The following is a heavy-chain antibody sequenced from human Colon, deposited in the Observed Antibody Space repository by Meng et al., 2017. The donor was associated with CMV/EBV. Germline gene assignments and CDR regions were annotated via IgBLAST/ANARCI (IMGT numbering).Heavy chain of an antibody. CDR1: GFIFTSYT. CDR2: ISGSGGST. CDR3: AKDRRSSNSKRPFDY. D-gene: IGHD2-2*01. Sequence: GESLKISCAASGFIFTSYTMNWVRQAPGKGLEWVSSISGSGGSTDYADSMKGRFTISRDNSKNTLHLQMDSLRAEDSAVYYCAKDRRSSNSKRPFDYWGQGTLVTVSS. V-gene: IGHV3-23*01. J-gene: IGHJ4*02.